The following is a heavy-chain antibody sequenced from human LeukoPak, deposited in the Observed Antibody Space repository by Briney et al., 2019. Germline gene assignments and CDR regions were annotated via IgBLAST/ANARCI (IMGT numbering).Heavy chain of an antibody. J-gene: IGHJ4*02. Sequence: SETLSLTCTVSGGSISSLYYSWIRQPPGKGLEWIGYIYYSGSTNYNPSLKSRVTISVDTSKNQFSLKLSSVTAADTAVYYCARAEPTCSSTSCYTGFDYWGQGTLVTVSS. CDR2: IYYSGST. D-gene: IGHD2-2*02. V-gene: IGHV4-59*08. CDR1: GGSISSLY. CDR3: ARAEPTCSSTSCYTGFDY.